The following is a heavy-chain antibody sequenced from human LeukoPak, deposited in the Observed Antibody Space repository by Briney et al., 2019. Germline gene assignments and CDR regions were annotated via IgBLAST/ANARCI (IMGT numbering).Heavy chain of an antibody. CDR2: ISAYNGNT. V-gene: IGHV1-18*01. CDR1: GYTLTELS. Sequence: ASVKVSCKVSGYTLTELSMHWVRQAPGQGLEWMGWISAYNGNTNYAQNLQGRVTMTTDTSTSTAYMDLRSLRSDDTAVYYCARDSPSTVVISDIWGQGTMVTVSS. CDR3: ARDSPSTVVISDI. D-gene: IGHD4-23*01. J-gene: IGHJ3*02.